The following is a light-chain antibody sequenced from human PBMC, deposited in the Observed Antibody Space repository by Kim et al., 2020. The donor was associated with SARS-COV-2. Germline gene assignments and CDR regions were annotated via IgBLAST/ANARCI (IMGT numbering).Light chain of an antibody. CDR2: GTS. CDR3: QQYGSSPRT. Sequence: PGERATLSCRASQSVGSNYLAWYQQKPGQPPRLLIYGTSSRATGIPDRFSGSGSGTDFTLTISRLEPEDFAVYYCQQYGSSPRTFCQGTKVDIK. CDR1: QSVGSNY. J-gene: IGKJ1*01. V-gene: IGKV3-20*01.